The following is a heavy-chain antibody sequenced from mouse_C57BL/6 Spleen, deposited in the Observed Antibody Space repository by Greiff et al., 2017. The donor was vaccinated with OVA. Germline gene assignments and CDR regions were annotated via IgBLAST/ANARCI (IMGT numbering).Heavy chain of an antibody. CDR2: ISDGGSYT. V-gene: IGHV5-4*03. J-gene: IGHJ2*01. CDR3: ARVYGSSSYYFDY. Sequence: EVKVEESGGGLVKPGGSLKLSCAASGFTFSSYAMSWVRQTPEKRLEWVATISDGGSYTYYPDNVKGRFTISRDNAKNNLYLQMSHLKSEDTAMYYCARVYGSSSYYFDYWGQGTTLTVSS. D-gene: IGHD1-1*01. CDR1: GFTFSSYA.